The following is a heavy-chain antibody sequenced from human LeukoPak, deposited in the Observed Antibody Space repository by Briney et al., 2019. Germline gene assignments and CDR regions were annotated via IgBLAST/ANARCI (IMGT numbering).Heavy chain of an antibody. V-gene: IGHV4-34*01. CDR1: GGSFSGYY. J-gene: IGHJ5*02. CDR2: INHSRST. D-gene: IGHD4-17*01. Sequence: SETLSLTCAVYGGSFSGYYWSWIRQPPGKGLEWIGGINHSRSTNYHPSLNSRVTISVDTSKTQFSLKLSSVTAADTAVYYCARGPRTTVTTWGQGTLVTVSS. CDR3: ARGPRTTVTT.